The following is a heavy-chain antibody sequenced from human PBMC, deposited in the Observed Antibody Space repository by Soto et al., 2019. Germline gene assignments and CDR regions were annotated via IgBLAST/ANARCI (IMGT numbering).Heavy chain of an antibody. V-gene: IGHV4-31*02. CDR2: IYYSGST. J-gene: IGHJ6*02. D-gene: IGHD3-10*01. CDR1: GGSISSGGYY. Sequence: SETLSLTCTVSGGSISSGGYYWSWIRQHPGQGLEWIGYIYYSGSTYYNPSLKSRVTISVDTSKNQFSLKLSSVTAADTAVYYCARVRGGGFGELLPSDPYYYYGMDVWGQGTTVTVSS. CDR3: ARVRGGGFGELLPSDPYYYYGMDV.